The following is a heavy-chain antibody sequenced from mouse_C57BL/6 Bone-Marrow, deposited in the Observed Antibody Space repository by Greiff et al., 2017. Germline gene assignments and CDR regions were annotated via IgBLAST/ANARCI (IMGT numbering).Heavy chain of an antibody. CDR1: GYTFTDYE. CDR2: IDPETGGT. J-gene: IGHJ3*01. D-gene: IGHD2-4*01. CDR3: TKSIYYDYDAWFAY. Sequence: VQLQESGAELVRPGASVTLSCKASGYTFTDYEMHWVKQTPVHGLEWIGAIDPETGGTAYNQKFKGKAILTADKSSSTAYMELRSLTSEDSAVYYGTKSIYYDYDAWFAYGGQGTLVTVSA. V-gene: IGHV1-15*01.